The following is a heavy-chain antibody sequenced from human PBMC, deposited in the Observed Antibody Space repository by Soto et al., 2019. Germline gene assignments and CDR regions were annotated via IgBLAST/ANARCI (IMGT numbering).Heavy chain of an antibody. CDR3: ARDRGVVVAARGYFDL. V-gene: IGHV1-69*08. J-gene: IGHJ2*01. CDR1: GGTFSSYT. Sequence: VQLVQSGAEVKQPGSSVKVSCKASGGTFSSYTISWVRQAPGQGLEWMGRIIPILGIANYAQKFQGRVTITADKSTSTAYMELSSLRSEDTAVYYCARDRGVVVAARGYFDLWGRGTLVTVSS. CDR2: IIPILGIA. D-gene: IGHD2-15*01.